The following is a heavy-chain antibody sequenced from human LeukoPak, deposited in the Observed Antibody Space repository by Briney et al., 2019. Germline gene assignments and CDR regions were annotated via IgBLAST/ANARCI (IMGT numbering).Heavy chain of an antibody. CDR2: SPYEGVND. Sequence: GRSLRLSCAASGFTLNSYAMHWVRQAPGKGLEWVAVSPYEGVNDKYADSVRGRFSISRDNSKNTLHLQMNSLRAEDTAIYYCARDMDSSGYFLTLNYWGQGTLVTVSS. CDR1: GFTLNSYA. CDR3: ARDMDSSGYFLTLNY. V-gene: IGHV3-30*03. J-gene: IGHJ4*02. D-gene: IGHD3-22*01.